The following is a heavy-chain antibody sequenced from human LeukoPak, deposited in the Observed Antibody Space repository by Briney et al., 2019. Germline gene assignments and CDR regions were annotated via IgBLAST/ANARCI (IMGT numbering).Heavy chain of an antibody. V-gene: IGHV3-20*04. CDR3: ARALSNYVDYHYYYYMDV. D-gene: IGHD4-11*01. CDR2: INWNGVST. Sequence: GGSLRLSCAASGFTVSSNYMSWVRLAPGKGLEWVSGINWNGVSTSYVDSVKGRFTISRDNAKNSLYLQMNSLRAEDTALYYCARALSNYVDYHYYYYMDVWGKGTTVTVSS. J-gene: IGHJ6*03. CDR1: GFTVSSNY.